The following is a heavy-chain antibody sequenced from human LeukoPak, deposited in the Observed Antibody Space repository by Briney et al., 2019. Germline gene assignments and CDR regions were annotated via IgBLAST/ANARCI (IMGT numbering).Heavy chain of an antibody. CDR2: ISYDGSNK. CDR3: ARVRDGYNWDDAFDI. CDR1: GFTFSSYA. V-gene: IGHV3-30-3*01. J-gene: IGHJ3*02. Sequence: GGSLRLSCAASGFTFSSYAMHWVRQAPGKGLEWVAVISYDGSNKYYADSVKGRFTISRDNSKNTLYLQMNSLRAEDTAVYYCARVRDGYNWDDAFDIWGQGTMVTVSS. D-gene: IGHD5-24*01.